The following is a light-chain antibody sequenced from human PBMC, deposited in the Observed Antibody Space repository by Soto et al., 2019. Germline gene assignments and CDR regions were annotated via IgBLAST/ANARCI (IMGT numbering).Light chain of an antibody. CDR1: QSVSSNY. V-gene: IGKV3-20*01. Sequence: IVLTQSPGTLSLSPGERATLSCRASQSVSSNYLAWYQQKPGQAPRLLIYGASSRATGIPERFSVSGSGTDFTPTISRPEPEHFTVDPCQKHASSPSSFGQATRRELK. J-gene: IGKJ5*01. CDR3: QKHASSPSS. CDR2: GAS.